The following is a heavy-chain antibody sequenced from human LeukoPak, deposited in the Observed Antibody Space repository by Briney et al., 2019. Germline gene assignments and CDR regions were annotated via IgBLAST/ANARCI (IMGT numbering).Heavy chain of an antibody. CDR2: ISSNSIYV. J-gene: IGHJ4*02. Sequence: GGSLRLSCAASGFTFSSYSMNWVRQAPGKGLEWVSSISSNSIYVFYADSMKGRFTISRDNAKNSLSLQMNSLRAEGTAVYYCAGDQVDRIWYFDYWGQGTLVTVSS. D-gene: IGHD1-14*01. CDR3: AGDQVDRIWYFDY. V-gene: IGHV3-21*01. CDR1: GFTFSSYS.